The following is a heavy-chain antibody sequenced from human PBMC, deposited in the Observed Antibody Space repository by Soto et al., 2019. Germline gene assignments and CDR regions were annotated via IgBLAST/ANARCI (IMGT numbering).Heavy chain of an antibody. J-gene: IGHJ4*02. D-gene: IGHD2-21*01. Sequence: QVQLVQSGAEVKKPGASVKVSCKASGYTFTSYAMHWVRQAPGQRLEWMGWIHAGNGNTKYSQKFQGRVTITRDTPASAAYMELSSLRSEDTAVYYCARNVVGTYHFDYWGQGTLVAVSS. V-gene: IGHV1-3*01. CDR2: IHAGNGNT. CDR3: ARNVVGTYHFDY. CDR1: GYTFTSYA.